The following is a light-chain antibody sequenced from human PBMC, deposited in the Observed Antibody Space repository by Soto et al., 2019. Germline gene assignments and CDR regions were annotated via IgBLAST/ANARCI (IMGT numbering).Light chain of an antibody. J-gene: IGLJ1*01. V-gene: IGLV2-14*01. CDR2: EVS. CDR1: SGDVGGYKY. CDR3: FSYRISSDV. Sequence: QSALTQPASVSGSPGQSITISCTGTSGDVGGYKYVSWYQHHPGKAPKLMIYEVSNRPSGVSDRFSGSKSGNTASLTISGLQAEDEADYYCFSYRISSDVFGTGTKLTVL.